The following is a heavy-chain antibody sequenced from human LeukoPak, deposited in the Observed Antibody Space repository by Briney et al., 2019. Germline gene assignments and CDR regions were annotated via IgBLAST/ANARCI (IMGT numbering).Heavy chain of an antibody. CDR3: ARDQEGLRSDD. CDR2: MSGSGSTI. Sequence: GGSLRLSCSASGFTFSDYIMNWVRQAPGKGLEWVSYMSGSGSTIYYADSVKGRFTISRDNAKNSLHLQMNSLRAEDTAVYYCARDQEGLRSDDWGQGTLVTVSA. J-gene: IGHJ4*02. D-gene: IGHD4-17*01. CDR1: GFTFSDYI. V-gene: IGHV3-11*01.